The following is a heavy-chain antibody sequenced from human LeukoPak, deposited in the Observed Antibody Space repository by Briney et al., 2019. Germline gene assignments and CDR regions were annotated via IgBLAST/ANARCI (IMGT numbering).Heavy chain of an antibody. CDR2: ISAYNGDT. V-gene: IGHV1-18*04. J-gene: IGHJ4*02. Sequence: ASVKVSCKASGYTFTSYYMHWVRQAPGQGLEWMGWISAYNGDTNYAQKLQGRVTMTTDTSTSTAYMELRSLRSDDTAMYYCARDYGFGPRAPGGYWGQGTLVTVSS. D-gene: IGHD3/OR15-3a*01. CDR3: ARDYGFGPRAPGGY. CDR1: GYTFTSYY.